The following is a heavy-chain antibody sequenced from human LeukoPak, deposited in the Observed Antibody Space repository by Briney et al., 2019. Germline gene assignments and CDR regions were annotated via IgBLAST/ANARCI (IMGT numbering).Heavy chain of an antibody. CDR3: ARDTLIRRGAGGNWFDP. V-gene: IGHV1-18*01. D-gene: IGHD3-10*01. J-gene: IGHJ5*02. CDR1: GYTFTSYG. CDR2: ISAYNGDT. Sequence: ASVKVSCKASGYTFTSYGISWVRQAPGQGLEWMGWISAYNGDTNYARKLQGRVTMTTDTSRSTAYMELRSLRSDDTAVYYCARDTLIRRGAGGNWFDPWGQGTLVTVSS.